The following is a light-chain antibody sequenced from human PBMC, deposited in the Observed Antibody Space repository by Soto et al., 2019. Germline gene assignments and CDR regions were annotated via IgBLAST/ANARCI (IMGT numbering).Light chain of an antibody. CDR1: ISDVGGYNY. CDR3: SSYTSSSTYV. Sequence: QSALTQPASGSGAPWQASSISCTGNISDVGGYNYVSWYQHHPGKAPNLMIYDVSNRPSGVSNRFSGSKPGNTASLTISGLQAEDEADYYCSSYTSSSTYVFGTGTKVTVL. J-gene: IGLJ1*01. V-gene: IGLV2-14*03. CDR2: DVS.